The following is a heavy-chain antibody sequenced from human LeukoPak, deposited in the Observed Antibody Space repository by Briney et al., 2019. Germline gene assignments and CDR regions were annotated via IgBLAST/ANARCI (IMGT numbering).Heavy chain of an antibody. Sequence: PGGSLRLSCAASGFTFSSYSMNWVRQAPGKGLEWVSSISSSSSYIYYADSVKGRFTISRDNAKNSLYLQMNSLRAEDTAVYYCARDIYYDFWSGPDPLYYYMDVWGKGTTVTVSS. V-gene: IGHV3-21*04. CDR2: ISSSSSYI. CDR1: GFTFSSYS. CDR3: ARDIYYDFWSGPDPLYYYMDV. D-gene: IGHD3-3*01. J-gene: IGHJ6*03.